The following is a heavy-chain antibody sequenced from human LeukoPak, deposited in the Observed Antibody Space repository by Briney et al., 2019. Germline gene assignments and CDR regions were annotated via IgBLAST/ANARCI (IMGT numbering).Heavy chain of an antibody. V-gene: IGHV3-53*01. CDR3: ARDRITGTT. CDR1: GFTFSGYS. J-gene: IGHJ5*02. CDR2: IYSGGST. D-gene: IGHD1-7*01. Sequence: GGSLRLSCTASGFTFSGYSMNWVRQAPGKGLEWVSVIYSGGSTYYADSVKGRFTISRDNSKNTLYLQMNSLRAEDTAVYYCARDRITGTTWGQRTLVTVSS.